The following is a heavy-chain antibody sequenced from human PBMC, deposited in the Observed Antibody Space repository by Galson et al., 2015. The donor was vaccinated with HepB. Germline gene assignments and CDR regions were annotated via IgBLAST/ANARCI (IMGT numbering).Heavy chain of an antibody. CDR2: ISYDGSNK. CDR3: WVVAATVGYFDY. V-gene: IGHV3-30*03. Sequence: SLRLSCAASGFTFSSYGMHWVRQAPGKGLEWVAVISYDGSNKYYADSVKGRFTISRDNSKNTLYLQMNSLRAEDTAVYYCWVVAATVGYFDYWGQGTLVTVSS. J-gene: IGHJ4*02. D-gene: IGHD2-15*01. CDR1: GFTFSSYG.